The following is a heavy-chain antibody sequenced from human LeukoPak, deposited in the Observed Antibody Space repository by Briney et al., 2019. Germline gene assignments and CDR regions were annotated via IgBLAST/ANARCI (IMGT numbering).Heavy chain of an antibody. CDR2: ISYDGSNK. CDR1: GFTFSSYA. Sequence: GSLRLSCAASGFTFSSYAMHWVRQAPGKGLEWVAVISYDGSNKYYADSVKGRFTISRDNRRKLLYLQMNSLRVEDTAVYYCARQTVGVTGVGITGVFDSWGQGTLVTVSS. CDR3: ARQTVGVTGVGITGVFDS. J-gene: IGHJ4*02. V-gene: IGHV3-30*04. D-gene: IGHD1-26*01.